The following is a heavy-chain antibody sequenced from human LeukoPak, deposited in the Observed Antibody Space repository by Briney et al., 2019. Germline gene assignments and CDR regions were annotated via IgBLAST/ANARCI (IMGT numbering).Heavy chain of an antibody. J-gene: IGHJ3*02. CDR2: INYSGIT. CDR3: ARGGREYNWNHDAFDI. V-gene: IGHV4-59*01. Sequence: SETLSLTCTVSGPSISNFYWSWIRQPPGRGLEWVGSINYSGITNYNPSLKSRVTMSIDTSKNQVSLKLNSVTAADTAVYYCARGGREYNWNHDAFDIWGQGTMVTVSS. D-gene: IGHD1-1*01. CDR1: GPSISNFY.